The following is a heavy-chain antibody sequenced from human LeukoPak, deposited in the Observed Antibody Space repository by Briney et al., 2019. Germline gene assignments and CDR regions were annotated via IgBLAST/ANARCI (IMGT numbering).Heavy chain of an antibody. J-gene: IGHJ6*03. D-gene: IGHD2-2*01. CDR1: GYTFTSYG. Sequence: ASVKVSCKASGYTFTSYGISWVRQAPGQGLEWMGWISAYNGNTNYAQKPQGRVTMTTDTSTSTAYMELRSLRSDDTAVYYCARAPPSGQLHYYYYMDVWGKGTTVTVSS. CDR3: ARAPPSGQLHYYYYMDV. V-gene: IGHV1-18*01. CDR2: ISAYNGNT.